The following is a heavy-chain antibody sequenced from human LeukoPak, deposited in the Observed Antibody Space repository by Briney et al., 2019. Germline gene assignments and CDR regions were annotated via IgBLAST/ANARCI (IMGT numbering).Heavy chain of an antibody. CDR3: ARGRVVVPAAIRRGFDY. J-gene: IGHJ4*02. D-gene: IGHD2-2*02. Sequence: SETLSLTCAVYGGSFSGYYWSWIRQPPGKGLEWIGEINHSGSTNYNPSLKSRVTISVDTSKNQFSLKLSSVTAADTAVYYSARGRVVVPAAIRRGFDYWGQGTLVTVSS. CDR1: GGSFSGYY. CDR2: INHSGST. V-gene: IGHV4-34*01.